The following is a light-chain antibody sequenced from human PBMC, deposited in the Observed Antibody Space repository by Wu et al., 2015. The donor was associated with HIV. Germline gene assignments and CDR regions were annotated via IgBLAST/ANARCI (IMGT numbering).Light chain of an antibody. CDR1: QSVGSK. CDR2: GAV. CDR3: QQRSNWPIT. J-gene: IGKJ5*01. V-gene: IGKV3-15*01. Sequence: EIVMTQSPATLSVSPGEGATLSCRASQSVGSKLAWYQQRFGQAPRLLIFGAVTRATGIPDRFSGSVSGTEFTLTISSLQSEDFAVYYCQQRSNWPITFGQGTRLEIK.